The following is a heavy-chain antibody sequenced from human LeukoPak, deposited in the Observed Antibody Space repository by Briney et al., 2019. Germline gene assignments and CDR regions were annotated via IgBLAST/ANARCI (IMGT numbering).Heavy chain of an antibody. CDR1: GGSISSYY. V-gene: IGHV4-39*01. Sequence: PSETLSLTCTVSGGSISSYYWGWIRQPPGKGLEWIGSIYYSGSTYYNPSLKSRVTISVDTSKNQFSLKLSSVTAADTAVYYCARHSIVGATTFDYWGRGTLVTVSS. CDR3: ARHSIVGATTFDY. CDR2: IYYSGST. D-gene: IGHD1-26*01. J-gene: IGHJ4*02.